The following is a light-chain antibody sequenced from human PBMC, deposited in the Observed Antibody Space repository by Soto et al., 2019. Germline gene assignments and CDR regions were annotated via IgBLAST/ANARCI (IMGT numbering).Light chain of an antibody. J-gene: IGLJ1*01. Sequence: QSALTQPPSASGSPGQSVTISCTGTSSDVGGYNYVSWYQQHPGKAPKLMIYGVSKRPSGVPDRFSGSKSGNTASLTVSGLQAEDEADYYCSSYAGSNIFYVFGTGTKLTVL. CDR2: GVS. V-gene: IGLV2-8*01. CDR3: SSYAGSNIFYV. CDR1: SSDVGGYNY.